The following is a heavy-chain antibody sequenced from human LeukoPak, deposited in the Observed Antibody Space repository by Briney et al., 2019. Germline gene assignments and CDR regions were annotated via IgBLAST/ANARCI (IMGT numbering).Heavy chain of an antibody. CDR3: ARESGVTTKNAWHGMDV. CDR2: INPSCGST. V-gene: IGHV1-46*01. J-gene: IGHJ6*02. Sequence: ASVKVSCKASGYTFTSYYMHWVRQAPGQGLEWMGIINPSCGSTSYAQKFQGRVTMTRDTSTSTVYMELSSLRSEDTAVYYCARESGVTTKNAWHGMDVWGQGTTVTVSS. CDR1: GYTFTSYY. D-gene: IGHD3-16*01.